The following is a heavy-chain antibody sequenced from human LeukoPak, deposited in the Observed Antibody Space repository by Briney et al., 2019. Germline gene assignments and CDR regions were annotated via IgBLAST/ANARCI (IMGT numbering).Heavy chain of an antibody. CDR2: INHSGST. V-gene: IGHV4-34*01. J-gene: IGHJ4*02. CDR3: ARVRGSSSLNRFYDY. Sequence: SETLSLTCAVYGGSFSGYYWSWIRQPPGKGLEWIGEINHSGSTNYNPSLKSRVTISVDRSKNQFSLKLSSVTAADTAVYYCARVRGSSSLNRFYDYWGQGTLVTVSS. CDR1: GGSFSGYY. D-gene: IGHD6-6*01.